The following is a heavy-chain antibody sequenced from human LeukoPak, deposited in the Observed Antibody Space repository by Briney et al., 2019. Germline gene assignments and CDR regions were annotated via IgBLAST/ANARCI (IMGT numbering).Heavy chain of an antibody. D-gene: IGHD1-1*01. J-gene: IGHJ3*02. Sequence: NPGGSLRLSCAASGXTFSSYSMNWVRQAPGKGLEWVSSISSSSSYTYYADSVKGRFTISRDNAKNTLYLQMNSPRAEDTAVFYCARAFTSDAFDIWGQGTMVTVSS. CDR2: ISSSSSYT. CDR1: GXTFSSYS. CDR3: ARAFTSDAFDI. V-gene: IGHV3-21*01.